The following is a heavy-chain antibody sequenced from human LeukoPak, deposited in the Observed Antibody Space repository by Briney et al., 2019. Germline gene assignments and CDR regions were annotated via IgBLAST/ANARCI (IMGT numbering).Heavy chain of an antibody. D-gene: IGHD6-19*01. CDR3: SRRMAVAATFDY. CDR2: ISPDNGDT. J-gene: IGHJ4*02. V-gene: IGHV1-2*02. Sequence: ASVKVSCKASGYTFTGYYIHRVRQAPGHGLEWMGWISPDNGDTHYAQKFQGRVTMTRDTSISTVYMELSRLRNDDTAVYYCSRRMAVAATFDYWGRGTLVTVSS. CDR1: GYTFTGYY.